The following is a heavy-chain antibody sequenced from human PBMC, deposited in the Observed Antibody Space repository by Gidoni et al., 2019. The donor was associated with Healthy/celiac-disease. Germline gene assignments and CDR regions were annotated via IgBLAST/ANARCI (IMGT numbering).Heavy chain of an antibody. V-gene: IGHV1-69*01. CDR3: ARAARRVYFDWLLRFDY. CDR2: IIPIFGTA. CDR1: GGTFSSYA. J-gene: IGHJ4*02. D-gene: IGHD3-9*01. Sequence: QVQLVQSGAEVKKPASSVKVSCKASGGTFSSYAIRWVRQAPGQGLEWMGGIIPIFGTANYAQKFQGRVTITADESTSTAYMELSSLRSEDTAVYYCARAARRVYFDWLLRFDYWGQGTLVTVSS.